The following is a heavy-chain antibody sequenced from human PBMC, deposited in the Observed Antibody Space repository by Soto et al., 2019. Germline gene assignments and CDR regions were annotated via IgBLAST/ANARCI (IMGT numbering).Heavy chain of an antibody. V-gene: IGHV1-8*01. J-gene: IGHJ6*02. CDR2: MNPHSGHT. CDR3: ARGSMWFGGDGMAV. Sequence: QVQLVQSGAEVKKPGASVKVSCKASGYTFTTYDINGVRQATGQGLEWMGWMNPHSGHTVYAQKFQGRVTVTRDTSLNSAYMELSSLRSEDTAIYYGARGSMWFGGDGMAVWGHGPTVTVSS. D-gene: IGHD3-10*01. CDR1: GYTFTTYD.